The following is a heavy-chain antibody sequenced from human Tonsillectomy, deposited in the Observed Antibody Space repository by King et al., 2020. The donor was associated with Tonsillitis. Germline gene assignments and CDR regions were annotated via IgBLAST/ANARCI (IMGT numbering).Heavy chain of an antibody. J-gene: IGHJ4*02. CDR3: ARDRYGDYVFDY. V-gene: IGHV3-21*01. D-gene: IGHD4-17*01. CDR2: IRTNSNNI. CDR1: GFTFSTHT. Sequence: VQLVESGGGLVKPGGSLRLSCAASGFTFSTHTMNWVRQAPGKGLEWVSSIRTNSNNIYYADSVKGRLTISRDNAKNSLYLQMNSLRAEDTAVYYCARDRYGDYVFDYWGLGTLVTVSS.